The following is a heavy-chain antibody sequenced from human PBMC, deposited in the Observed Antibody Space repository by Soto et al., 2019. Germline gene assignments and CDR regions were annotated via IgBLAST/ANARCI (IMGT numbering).Heavy chain of an antibody. CDR3: ARDVIRVPDAIVGICGMDA. D-gene: IGHD2-2*01. CDR2: IIPIFGTA. Sequence: GASVKVSCKASGGTFSSYAISWVRQAPGQGLEWMGGIIPIFGTANYAQKFQGRVTITADESTSTAYMELSSLRSEDTAVYYCARDVIRVPDAIVGICGMDAWGQGTTVTVSS. V-gene: IGHV1-69*13. CDR1: GGTFSSYA. J-gene: IGHJ6*02.